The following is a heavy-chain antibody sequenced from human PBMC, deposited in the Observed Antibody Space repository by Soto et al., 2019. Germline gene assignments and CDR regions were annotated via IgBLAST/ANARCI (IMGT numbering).Heavy chain of an antibody. J-gene: IGHJ4*02. CDR1: GYTFTGYY. CDR2: INPNSGGT. Sequence: GASVKVSCKASGYTFTGYYMHWVRQAPGQGLEWMGWINPNSGGTNYAQKFQGRVTMTRDTSISTAYMELSRLRSDDTAVYYCARSQSDYYDSSGYYLLDYWGQGTLVTVSS. V-gene: IGHV1-2*02. D-gene: IGHD3-22*01. CDR3: ARSQSDYYDSSGYYLLDY.